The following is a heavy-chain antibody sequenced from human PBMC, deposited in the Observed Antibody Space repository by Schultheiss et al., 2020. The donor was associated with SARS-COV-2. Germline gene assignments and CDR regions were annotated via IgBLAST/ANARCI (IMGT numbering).Heavy chain of an antibody. CDR3: AKVGVAVTTYYYYGMDV. V-gene: IGHV3-23*01. Sequence: GGSLRLSCAASGFTFSSYAMSWVRQAPGKGLEWVSTISGSGGSTYYADSVKGRFTISRDNSKNTLYLQMNSLRAEDTAVYYCAKVGVAVTTYYYYGMDVWGQGTTVTVSS. CDR2: ISGSGGST. J-gene: IGHJ6*02. CDR1: GFTFSSYA. D-gene: IGHD6-19*01.